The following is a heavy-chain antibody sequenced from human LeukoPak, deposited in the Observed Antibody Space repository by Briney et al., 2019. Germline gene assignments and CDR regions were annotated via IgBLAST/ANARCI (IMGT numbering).Heavy chain of an antibody. CDR2: ISGGGGST. V-gene: IGHV3-23*01. Sequence: LPGGSLRLSCAASGFTFTSYSMNWVRQAPGKGLEWVSTISGGGGSTYYADSVKGRFTISRDNSKNTLYLQVNSLRAEDTAVYYCAKAQVGAILHAFDIWGQGTMVTVSS. CDR3: AKAQVGAILHAFDI. CDR1: GFTFTSYS. J-gene: IGHJ3*02. D-gene: IGHD1-26*01.